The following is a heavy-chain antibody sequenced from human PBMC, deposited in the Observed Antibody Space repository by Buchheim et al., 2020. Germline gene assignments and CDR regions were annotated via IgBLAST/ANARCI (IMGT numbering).Heavy chain of an antibody. CDR2: VHNPGST. CDR3: AREKTSGYYQHHAFDL. CDR1: GDSMNNHY. Sequence: QVQLQESGPGLVKPSETLSLTCNVSGDSMNNHYWSWIRQPAGRGLEWIGDVHNPGSTRPNPSLASRVSVSIEPSKTQLSLRLSSVTAADTGAYYCAREKTSGYYQHHAFDLWGQGT. J-gene: IGHJ3*01. V-gene: IGHV4-4*07. D-gene: IGHD3-22*01.